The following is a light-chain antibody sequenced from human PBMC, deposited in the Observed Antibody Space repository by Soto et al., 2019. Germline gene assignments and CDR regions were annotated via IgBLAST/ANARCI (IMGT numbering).Light chain of an antibody. V-gene: IGKV1-9*01. J-gene: IGKJ1*01. CDR2: AAS. CDR3: QQVSSYPRT. Sequence: DIQLTQSPSFLSASVGDRVTITCRASQGISSNLAWYQQKPGKAPKLLIFAASILQSGVPTRFSGSGSGTEFTLTINSLQPEDFTTYYCQQVSSYPRTFGQGTKVEVK. CDR1: QGISSN.